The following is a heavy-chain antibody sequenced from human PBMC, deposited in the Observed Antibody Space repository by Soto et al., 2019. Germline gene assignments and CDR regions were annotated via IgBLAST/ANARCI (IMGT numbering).Heavy chain of an antibody. V-gene: IGHV1-69*01. J-gene: IGHJ4*02. D-gene: IGHD2-2*01. CDR3: AGVGVPPATDASFDY. CDR2: IIPIFGTA. Sequence: QVQLVQSGAEVKKPGSSVKVSCKASGGTFSSYAISWVRQAPGQGLEWMGGIIPIFGTANYAQKFQGRVTITADESTSTANREWSALRSEDTAVYYWAGVGVPPATDASFDYWGQGTLFTVSP. CDR1: GGTFSSYA.